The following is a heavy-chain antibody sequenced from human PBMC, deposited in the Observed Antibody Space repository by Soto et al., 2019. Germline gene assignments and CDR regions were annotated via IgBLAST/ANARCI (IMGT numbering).Heavy chain of an antibody. CDR1: GGSISSSTYY. CDR3: TRRDSGRPLDV. J-gene: IGHJ3*01. Sequence: SETLSLTCTVSGGSISSSTYYWGWVRQPPGKGLEWIGNIYYSGSTYYNPSLKSRVTISVDTSKSQFSLNLSSVTAADTAVYYCTRRDSGRPLDVWGQGTMVTVSS. CDR2: IYYSGST. D-gene: IGHD1-26*01. V-gene: IGHV4-39*01.